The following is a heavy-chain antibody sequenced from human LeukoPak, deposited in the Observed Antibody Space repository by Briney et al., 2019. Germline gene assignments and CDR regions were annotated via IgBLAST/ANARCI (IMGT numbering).Heavy chain of an antibody. CDR3: ARVPGFFKLSAVFDY. Sequence: GGSLRLSCAASGFTVSSNYMSWVRQAPGKGLEWVSVIYSGGSTYYADSVKGRFTISRDNAKNSLYLQMNSLRAEDTAVYYCARVPGFFKLSAVFDYWGQGTLGTVSS. D-gene: IGHD5-18*01. J-gene: IGHJ4*02. V-gene: IGHV3-53*05. CDR2: IYSGGST. CDR1: GFTVSSNY.